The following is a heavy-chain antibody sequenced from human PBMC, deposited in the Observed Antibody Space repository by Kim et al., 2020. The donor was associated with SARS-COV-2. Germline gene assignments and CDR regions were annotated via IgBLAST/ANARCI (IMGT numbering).Heavy chain of an antibody. Sequence: ASVKVSCKASGYTFTSYAMNWVRQAPGQGLEWMGWINTNTGNPTYAQGFTGRFVFSLDTSVSTAYLQISSLKAEDTAVYYCASPVCGGDCSRPRPDYYYYSYMDVWGKGTTVTVSS. CDR1: GYTFTSYA. V-gene: IGHV7-4-1*02. J-gene: IGHJ6*03. CDR3: ASPVCGGDCSRPRPDYYYYSYMDV. CDR2: INTNTGNP. D-gene: IGHD2-21*01.